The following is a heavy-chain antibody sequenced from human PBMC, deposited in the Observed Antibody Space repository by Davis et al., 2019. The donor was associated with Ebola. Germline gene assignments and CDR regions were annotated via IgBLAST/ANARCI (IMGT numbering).Heavy chain of an antibody. D-gene: IGHD3-10*01. V-gene: IGHV4-59*12. CDR1: GGSISSYY. Sequence: PSETLSLTCTVSGGSISSYYWSWIRQPPGKGLEWIGYIYYSGSTNYNPSLKSRVTISVDTSKNQFSLKLSSVTAADTAVYYCARRGYRWFRELSPFDYWGQGTLVTVSS. J-gene: IGHJ4*02. CDR3: ARRGYRWFRELSPFDY. CDR2: IYYSGST.